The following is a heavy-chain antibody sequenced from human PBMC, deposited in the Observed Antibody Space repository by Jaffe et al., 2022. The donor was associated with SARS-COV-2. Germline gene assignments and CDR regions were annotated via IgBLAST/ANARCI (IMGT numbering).Heavy chain of an antibody. CDR1: GYSISSGYY. CDR3: ARGGNGWYWFDP. J-gene: IGHJ5*02. V-gene: IGHV4-38-2*02. D-gene: IGHD6-19*01. CDR2: MSQSGST. Sequence: QVQLQESGPGLVKPSETLSLTCSVSGYSISSGYYWGWIRQPPRKGLEWVGSMSQSGSTYYNPSLKSRVTISVDTSRNHFSLKMTSVTAEDAAVYYCARGGNGWYWFDPWGQGTLVTVSS.